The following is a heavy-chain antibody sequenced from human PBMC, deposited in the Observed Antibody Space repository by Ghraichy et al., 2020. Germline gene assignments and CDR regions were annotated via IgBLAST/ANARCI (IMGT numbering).Heavy chain of an antibody. Sequence: SETLSLTCTVSGGSISSYYWSWIRQPPGKGLEWIGYIYYSGSTNYNPSLKSRVTISVDTSKNQFSLKLSSVTAADTAVYYCARDERHDRARDWGQGTLVTVSS. CDR2: IYYSGST. V-gene: IGHV4-59*01. J-gene: IGHJ4*02. CDR3: ARDERHDRARD. D-gene: IGHD3-22*01. CDR1: GGSISSYY.